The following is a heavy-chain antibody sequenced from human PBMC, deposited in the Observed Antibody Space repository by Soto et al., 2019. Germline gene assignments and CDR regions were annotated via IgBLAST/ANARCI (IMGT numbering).Heavy chain of an antibody. D-gene: IGHD3-16*01. CDR3: VCGGNFFIY. J-gene: IGHJ4*02. CDR2: RDQDGSET. V-gene: IGHV3-7*01. CDR1: GLTFGTYG. Sequence: EVQLVESGGGLVQPGGSRRHPCAASGLTFGTYGRTGVRKPPGKGLEWVANRDQDGSETYYVDSGRGRFTVSRDNAKNSLYLQMNSLRVEDTAVYYCVCGGNFFIYWGQGTLVTVSP.